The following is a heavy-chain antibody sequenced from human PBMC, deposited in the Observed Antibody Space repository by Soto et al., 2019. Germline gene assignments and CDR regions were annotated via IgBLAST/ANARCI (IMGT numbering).Heavy chain of an antibody. V-gene: IGHV3-30*03. J-gene: IGHJ4*02. Sequence: GGSLRLSCAASGFSFSQYGMHWVRQAPGKGLEWVALISYDGSTQYYADSVKGRFTISRDNSKNTVHLQINSLRDEDTAVFYCARDVHRNAYNFEYWGQGTMVTVSS. CDR2: ISYDGSTQ. D-gene: IGHD1-1*01. CDR3: ARDVHRNAYNFEY. CDR1: GFSFSQYG.